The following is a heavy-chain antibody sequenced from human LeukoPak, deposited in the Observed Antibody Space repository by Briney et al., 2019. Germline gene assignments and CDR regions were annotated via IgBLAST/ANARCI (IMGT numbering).Heavy chain of an antibody. CDR2: IYYSGST. CDR1: GGSLSSYY. V-gene: IGHV4-59*01. CDR3: ARLGGGDGYNYGPNDAFDI. D-gene: IGHD5-18*01. Sequence: SATLFLTCTVSGGSLSSYYWSWIRQPPGKGLEWIGYIYYSGSTNYNPSLKSRVTISVDTSKNQFSLKLSSVTAADTAVYYCARLGGGDGYNYGPNDAFDIWGQGTMVTVSS. J-gene: IGHJ3*02.